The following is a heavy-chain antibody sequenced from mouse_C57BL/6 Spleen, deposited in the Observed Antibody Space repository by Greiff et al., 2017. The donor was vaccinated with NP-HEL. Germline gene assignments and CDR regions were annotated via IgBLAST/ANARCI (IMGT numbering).Heavy chain of an antibody. CDR3: AREAGDDGSWFAY. V-gene: IGHV1-81*01. CDR2: IYPRSGNT. D-gene: IGHD2-3*01. Sequence: QVQLKQSGAELARPGASVKLSCKASGYTFTSYGISWVKQRTGQGLEWIGEIYPRSGNTYYNEKFKGKATLTADKSSSTAYMELRSLTSEDCAVYFCAREAGDDGSWFAYWGQGTLVTVSA. CDR1: GYTFTSYG. J-gene: IGHJ3*01.